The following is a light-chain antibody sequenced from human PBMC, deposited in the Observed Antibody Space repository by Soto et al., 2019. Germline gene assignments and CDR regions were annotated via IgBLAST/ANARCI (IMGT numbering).Light chain of an antibody. J-gene: IGLJ2*01. V-gene: IGLV2-14*02. CDR2: EGS. CDR3: QSYDNSLSGSVV. Sequence: QSVLTQPASVSGSPGQSITISCTGTSSDVGSYNLVSWYQQHPGKAPKLMIYEGSKRPSGVSNRFSGSKSGNTASLTISGLQAEDAADYYCQSYDNSLSGSVVFGGGTKLTVL. CDR1: SSDVGSYNL.